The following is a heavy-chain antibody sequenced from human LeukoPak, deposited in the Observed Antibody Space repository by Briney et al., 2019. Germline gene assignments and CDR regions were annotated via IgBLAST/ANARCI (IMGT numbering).Heavy chain of an antibody. J-gene: IGHJ4*02. CDR3: ARGGRDSGYSSSWLDY. Sequence: ASVKVSCKASGYTFTSYGISWVRQAPGQGLDWMGWISAYNGNTNYAQKLQGRVTMTTDTSTSTAYMELRSLRSDDTAVYYCARGGRDSGYSSSWLDYWGQGTLVTVSS. CDR1: GYTFTSYG. CDR2: ISAYNGNT. V-gene: IGHV1-18*01. D-gene: IGHD6-13*01.